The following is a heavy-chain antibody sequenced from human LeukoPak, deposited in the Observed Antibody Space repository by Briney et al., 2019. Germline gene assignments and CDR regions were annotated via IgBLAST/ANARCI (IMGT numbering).Heavy chain of an antibody. CDR2: IKQDGSEK. CDR1: GFTFSSYW. V-gene: IGHV3-7*01. D-gene: IGHD3-9*01. Sequence: QAGGSLRLSCAASGFTFSSYWMSWVRQAPGKGLEWVANIKQDGSEKYYVDSVKGRFTISRDNAKNSLYLQMNSLRAVDTAVYYCARERLPMYYDILTGSGVFDYWGQGTLVTVSS. J-gene: IGHJ4*02. CDR3: ARERLPMYYDILTGSGVFDY.